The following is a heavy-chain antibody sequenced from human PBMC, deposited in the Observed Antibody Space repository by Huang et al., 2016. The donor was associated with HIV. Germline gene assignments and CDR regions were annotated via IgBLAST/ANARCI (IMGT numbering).Heavy chain of an antibody. CDR1: GGSFSGYY. D-gene: IGHD3-22*01. V-gene: IGHV4-34*02. Sequence: QVQLEQWGAGLLKASETLSLTCAVYGGSFSGYYWNWLRQAPGKGLEWVGEINHSGNTNYNPSLKSRVNMSVDTSKSQFSLYLTSLSAADTGTYFCARRYNSRRDYWGRGTLVIVHS. CDR3: ARRYNSRRDY. J-gene: IGHJ4*02. CDR2: INHSGNT.